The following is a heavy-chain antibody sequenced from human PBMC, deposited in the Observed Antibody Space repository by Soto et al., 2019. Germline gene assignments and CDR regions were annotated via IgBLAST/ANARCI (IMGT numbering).Heavy chain of an antibody. D-gene: IGHD3-22*01. CDR1: GGSFSGYY. CDR2: INHSGST. J-gene: IGHJ6*02. V-gene: IGHV4-34*01. CDR3: ARGRGGSGYYLYYYYGMDV. Sequence: SETLSLTCAVYGGSFSGYYWSWIRQPPGKGLEWIGEINHSGSTNYNPSLKSRVTISVDTSKNQFSLKLSSVTAADTAVYYCARGRGGSGYYLYYYYGMDVWGQGTTVTVSS.